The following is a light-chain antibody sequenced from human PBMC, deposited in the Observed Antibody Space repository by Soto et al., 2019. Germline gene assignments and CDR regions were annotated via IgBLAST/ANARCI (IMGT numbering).Light chain of an antibody. CDR1: SSNIGTNA. V-gene: IGLV1-44*01. J-gene: IGLJ1*01. CDR3: AAWDDSLNGYV. Sequence: QSVLTQPPSASGTPGQRVTISCSGGSSNIGTNAANWYQQLPGTAPKLLIYNNNQRPSGVPDRFSGSKSGTSASLAISGLQSEDEADYYCAAWDDSLNGYVSGAGTKVTVL. CDR2: NNN.